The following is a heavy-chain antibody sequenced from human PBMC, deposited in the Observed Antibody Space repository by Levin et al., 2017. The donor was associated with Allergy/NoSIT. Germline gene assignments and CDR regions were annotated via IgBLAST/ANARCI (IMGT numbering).Heavy chain of an antibody. D-gene: IGHD3-10*01. J-gene: IGHJ4*02. CDR2: TYYSGAT. CDR3: ARQKGLGAWTFDY. CDR1: GGFISTSESY. V-gene: IGHV4-39*01. Sequence: SETLSLTCTVSGGFISTSESYWGWIRQPPGKGLEWIGTTYYSGATYYNPSLKSRVTMSVDTSKNQYSLKLSSVTAADTTVYYCARQKGLGAWTFDYWGQGTLVTVSS.